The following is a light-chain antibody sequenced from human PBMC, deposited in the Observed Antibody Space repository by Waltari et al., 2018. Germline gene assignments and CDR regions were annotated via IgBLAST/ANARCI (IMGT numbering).Light chain of an antibody. Sequence: QSVLTQPPSVSGAPGQRVTISCPGPSSKIGAGPDVHWYQQFPGTAPKLLIYGNSNRPSGVPDRFSGSKSDTSASLTITGLQAEDEADYFCHSFDSSLSTGVVFGGGTKVTVL. CDR3: HSFDSSLSTGVV. J-gene: IGLJ2*01. CDR2: GNS. V-gene: IGLV1-40*01. CDR1: SSKIGAGPD.